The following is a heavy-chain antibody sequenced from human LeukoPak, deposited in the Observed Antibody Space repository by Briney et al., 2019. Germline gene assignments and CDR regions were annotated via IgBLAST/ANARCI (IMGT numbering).Heavy chain of an antibody. V-gene: IGHV3-7*03. J-gene: IGHJ6*03. CDR3: ARGGWDYYYYYMDV. D-gene: IGHD1-26*01. Sequence: GGSLRLSCEASGFTFSSYWMSWVRQAPGKGLEWVANIKQGGSEKKYLDSVKGRFTISRDNAKNSLDLLMNSLRAEDTALYHCARGGWDYYYYYMDVWGKGTTVTISS. CDR2: IKQGGSEK. CDR1: GFTFSSYW.